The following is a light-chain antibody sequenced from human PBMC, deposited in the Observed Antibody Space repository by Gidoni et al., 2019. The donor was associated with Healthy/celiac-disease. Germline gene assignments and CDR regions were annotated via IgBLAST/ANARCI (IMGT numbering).Light chain of an antibody. J-gene: IGKJ5*01. CDR1: QSLLHSNGYNY. V-gene: IGKV2-28*01. CDR2: LGS. Sequence: DIVMTQSPLSLPVTPGEPASISCRSSQSLLHSNGYNYLDCYLQKPGQSPPLLIYLGSNRASGVPDRFSGSGSGTDFTLKISRVEAEDVGVYYCMQALQTPFTFGQGTRLEIK. CDR3: MQALQTPFT.